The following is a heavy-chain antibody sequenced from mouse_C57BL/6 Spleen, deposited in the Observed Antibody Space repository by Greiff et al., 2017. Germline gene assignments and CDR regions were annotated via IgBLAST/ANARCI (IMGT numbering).Heavy chain of an antibody. J-gene: IGHJ4*01. CDR1: GYTFTEYT. CDR2: FYPGSGSI. V-gene: IGHV1-62-2*01. CDR3: ARHEGAYYSNYAMDY. D-gene: IGHD2-5*01. Sequence: QVQLQQSGAELVKPGASVKLSCKASGYTFTEYTIHWVKQRSGQGLEWIGWFYPGSGSIKYNEKFKDKDTLTADKSSSTVYMELSRLTSDDAAVYFCARHEGAYYSNYAMDYWGQGTSVTVSS.